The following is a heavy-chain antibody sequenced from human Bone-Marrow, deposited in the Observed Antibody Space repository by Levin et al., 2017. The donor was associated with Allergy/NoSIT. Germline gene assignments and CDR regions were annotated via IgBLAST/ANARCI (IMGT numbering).Heavy chain of an antibody. CDR1: GFTFSSYA. V-gene: IGHV3-30-3*01. CDR3: ARDYGDYVGWYFDL. CDR2: ISYDGSNK. D-gene: IGHD4-17*01. J-gene: IGHJ2*01. Sequence: PGGSLRLSCAASGFTFSSYAMHWVRQAPGKGLEWVAVISYDGSNKYYADSVKGRFTISRDNSKNTLYLQMNSLRAEDTAVYYCARDYGDYVGWYFDLWGRGTLVTVSS.